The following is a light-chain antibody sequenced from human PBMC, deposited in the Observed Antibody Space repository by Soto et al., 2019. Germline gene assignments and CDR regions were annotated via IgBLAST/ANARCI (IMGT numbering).Light chain of an antibody. V-gene: IGLV2-14*01. J-gene: IGLJ1*01. CDR2: DVS. CDR1: SSDVGAYNY. Sequence: QSVLTQPASVSGSPGQSISLSSTGTSSDVGAYNYVSWYQQHPGKAPKLMIYDVSNRPSGVSNRFSGSKSGNTASLTISGLQAEDEADYYCSSHIRRNTRVFGTGTKVTVL. CDR3: SSHIRRNTRV.